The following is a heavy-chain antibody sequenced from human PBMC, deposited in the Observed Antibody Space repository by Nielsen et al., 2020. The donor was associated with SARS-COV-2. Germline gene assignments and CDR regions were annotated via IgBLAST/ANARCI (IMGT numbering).Heavy chain of an antibody. CDR3: ARGGYSSSWYEAKGWFDP. CDR2: ISSSSSYI. D-gene: IGHD6-13*01. V-gene: IGHV3-21*01. J-gene: IGHJ5*02. CDR1: GFTFSSYS. Sequence: GGSLRLSCAASGFTFSSYSMNWVRQAPGKGLEWVSSISSSSSYIYYADSVKGRFTISRDNAKNSLYLQMNSLRDEDTAVYYCARGGYSSSWYEAKGWFDPWGQGTLVTVSS.